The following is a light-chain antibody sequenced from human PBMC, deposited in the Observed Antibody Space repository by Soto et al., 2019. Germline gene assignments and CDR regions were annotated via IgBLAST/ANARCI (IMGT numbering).Light chain of an antibody. V-gene: IGKV1-5*03. CDR1: QSINSW. Sequence: DILMTQSLSTLSASVGDRVTSACRASQSINSWLAWYQQKPGKVPKLLISQASSLESGVPSRFSGSGSGTEFTLTISSLQPDDFATYYCQQYKSYPRTFGQGTKVEIK. CDR3: QQYKSYPRT. CDR2: QAS. J-gene: IGKJ1*01.